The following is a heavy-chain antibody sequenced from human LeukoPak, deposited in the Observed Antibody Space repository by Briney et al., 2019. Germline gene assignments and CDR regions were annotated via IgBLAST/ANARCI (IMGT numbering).Heavy chain of an antibody. CDR1: GGTYSSYA. Sequence: ASVKVSCKASGGTYSSYAISWVRQAPGQGLEWMGRIIPILGIANYAQKFQGRVTITADKSTSTAYMELSSLRSEDTAVYYCARDFVQPSGIWGQGTLVTVSS. CDR3: ARDFVQPSGI. D-gene: IGHD2-8*01. V-gene: IGHV1-69*04. CDR2: IIPILGIA. J-gene: IGHJ4*02.